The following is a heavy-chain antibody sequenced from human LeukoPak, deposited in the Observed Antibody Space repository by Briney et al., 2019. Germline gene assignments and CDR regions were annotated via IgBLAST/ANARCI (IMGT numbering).Heavy chain of an antibody. Sequence: ASVKVSRKASVGTFSSYTISWVRQAPGQGIEWMGRIIPILGIANYGQKFQGRVTITADKSTSTAYMELSSLRSEDTAVYYCARDGVVATELANYYYYGMDVWGQGTTVTVSS. V-gene: IGHV1-69*04. D-gene: IGHD5-12*01. J-gene: IGHJ6*02. CDR2: IIPILGIA. CDR3: ARDGVVATELANYYYYGMDV. CDR1: VGTFSSYT.